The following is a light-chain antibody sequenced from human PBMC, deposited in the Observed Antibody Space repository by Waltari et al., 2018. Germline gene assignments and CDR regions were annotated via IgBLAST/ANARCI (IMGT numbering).Light chain of an antibody. J-gene: IGLJ1*01. CDR1: SSDLGGCSF. Sequence: QSALTQPASVSGSPGQSITTSCTRSSSDLGGCSFVSGYQQHPGKAPKLIIYDVGHRPSGVSNRFSGSKSGNTASLTISGLQPEDEADYYCSSYTYINPPFLFGTGTKVTLL. V-gene: IGLV2-14*03. CDR3: SSYTYINPPFL. CDR2: DVG.